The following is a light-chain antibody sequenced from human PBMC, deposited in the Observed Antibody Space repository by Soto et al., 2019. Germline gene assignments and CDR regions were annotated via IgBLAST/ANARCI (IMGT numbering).Light chain of an antibody. Sequence: QAVVTQSSSASASLGSSVKLTCTLSSGHSSYIIAWHQQQPGKAPRYLMKLEGSGSYNKGSGVPDRFSGSSSGADRYLTISNLQFEDEADYYCETWDSNTRVFGGATNLTVL. CDR2: LEGSGSY. J-gene: IGLJ3*02. V-gene: IGLV4-60*02. CDR1: SGHSSYI. CDR3: ETWDSNTRV.